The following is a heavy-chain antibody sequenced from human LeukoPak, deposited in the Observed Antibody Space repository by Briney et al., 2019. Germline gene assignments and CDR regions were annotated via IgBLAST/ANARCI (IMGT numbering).Heavy chain of an antibody. D-gene: IGHD1-14*01. J-gene: IGHJ4*02. Sequence: PSQTLSLTCTVSGGSISSGGYYWSWIRQHPGKGLEWSGYIYYSGSTYYNPSLKSRVTISVDTSKNQFSLKLSSVTAADTAVYYCARSEITSFSLAADYWGQGTLVTVSS. V-gene: IGHV4-31*03. CDR3: ARSEITSFSLAADY. CDR2: IYYSGST. CDR1: GGSISSGGYY.